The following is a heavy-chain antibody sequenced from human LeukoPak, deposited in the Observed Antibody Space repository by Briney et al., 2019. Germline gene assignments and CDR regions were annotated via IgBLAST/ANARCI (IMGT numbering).Heavy chain of an antibody. D-gene: IGHD2-2*03. Sequence: ASVKVSCKASGYTFTGYYMHWVRQAPGQVLEWMGLINPNSGGTNYAQKFQGRVTMTRDTSISAAYMELSRLRSDDTAVYYCARGGYCSSTRNYYYYYYGMDVWGQGTTVTVSS. CDR3: ARGGYCSSTRNYYYYYYGMDV. CDR1: GYTFTGYY. CDR2: INPNSGGT. V-gene: IGHV1-2*02. J-gene: IGHJ6*02.